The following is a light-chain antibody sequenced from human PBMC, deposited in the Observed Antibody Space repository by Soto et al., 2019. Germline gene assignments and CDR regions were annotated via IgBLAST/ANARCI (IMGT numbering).Light chain of an antibody. J-gene: IGKJ1*01. Sequence: DVVMTQSPISLPVTLGQPASISCRSSQSLLYSDGDTYLNWFQQRPGQSPRRLIYKVSNRDSGVPDRFSGSGSVTDFPLKISRVEAEDVGIYFCMQGSHWPPTFGQGTKVEIK. CDR1: QSLLYSDGDTY. CDR3: MQGSHWPPT. CDR2: KVS. V-gene: IGKV2-30*01.